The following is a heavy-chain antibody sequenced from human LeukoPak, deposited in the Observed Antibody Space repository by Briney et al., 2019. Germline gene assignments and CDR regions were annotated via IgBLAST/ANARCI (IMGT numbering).Heavy chain of an antibody. CDR3: ATTYSSSPYYYYMDV. D-gene: IGHD6-13*01. Sequence: ASVKVSCKASGGTFSSYAISWVRQAPGQGLEWMGGIIPIFGTANYAQKFQGRVTITADESTSTAYMELSSLRSEDTAVYYCATTYSSSPYYYYMDVWGKGTTVTVSS. J-gene: IGHJ6*03. CDR1: GGTFSSYA. V-gene: IGHV1-69*13. CDR2: IIPIFGTA.